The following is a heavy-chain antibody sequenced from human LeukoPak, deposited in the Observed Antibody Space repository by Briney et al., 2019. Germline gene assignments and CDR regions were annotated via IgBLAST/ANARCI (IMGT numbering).Heavy chain of an antibody. D-gene: IGHD1-26*01. CDR3: STGRLGT. Sequence: GGSLRLSCAASGFTISSNYMTWVRQAPGKGLEWVSVIYTGGSTYYTDSVRGRFTIARDNSKNTLYLQMNSLRTEDTAVYYCSTGRLGTWGQGTLVTVSS. CDR1: GFTISSNY. V-gene: IGHV3-53*01. CDR2: IYTGGST. J-gene: IGHJ5*02.